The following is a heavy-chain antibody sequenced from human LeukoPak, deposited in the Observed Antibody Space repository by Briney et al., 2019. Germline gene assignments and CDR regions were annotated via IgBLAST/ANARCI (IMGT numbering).Heavy chain of an antibody. Sequence: SETLSLTCTVSGGSISGYSWTWIRQPPGQGLEWIGYIHNSRTTSYNPSLTGRVIISVDTAMDQISLKLNSVTAADTAVYYCARGHLGLSPWGQGTLVTVSS. V-gene: IGHV4-59*01. J-gene: IGHJ5*02. CDR3: ARGHLGLSP. CDR1: GGSISGYS. D-gene: IGHD3-10*01. CDR2: IHNSRTT.